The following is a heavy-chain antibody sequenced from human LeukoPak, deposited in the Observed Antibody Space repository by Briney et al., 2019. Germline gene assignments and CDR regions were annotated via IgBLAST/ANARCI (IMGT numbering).Heavy chain of an antibody. J-gene: IGHJ4*02. CDR1: GVSITNKNYY. Sequence: SETLSLTCTVSGVSITNKNYYWGWIRQPPGKGLEWIVSIDDSGGTYYNPSLKSRITTSLDTSKNQISLKSNSETAADTAVYYCARGTRPFDYWGQGTLATVSS. CDR2: IDDSGGT. CDR3: ARGTRPFDY. V-gene: IGHV4-39*07.